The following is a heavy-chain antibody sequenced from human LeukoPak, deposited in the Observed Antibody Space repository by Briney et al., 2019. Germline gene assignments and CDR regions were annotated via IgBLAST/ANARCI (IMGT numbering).Heavy chain of an antibody. CDR3: ALVHGSRTWFDP. J-gene: IGHJ5*02. CDR2: ICYSGST. Sequence: AETLSLTCTVSGCSVGSSSYYWGWIRQPPGKGLESIGSICYSGSTYYTPSLKSRVTISVDTSTNQFSLKLVSVTAADTAVYYCALVHGSRTWFDPRGQGTLVTVSS. D-gene: IGHD1-1*01. CDR1: GCSVGSSSYY. V-gene: IGHV4-39*07.